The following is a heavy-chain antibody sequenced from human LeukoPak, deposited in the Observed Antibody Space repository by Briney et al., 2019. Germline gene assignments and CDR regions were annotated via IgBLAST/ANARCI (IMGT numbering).Heavy chain of an antibody. D-gene: IGHD6-19*01. Sequence: GGSLRLSCAASGFTFGSYAMSWVRQAPGKGLEWVSAISGSGGSTDYADSGKGRFTIAKDNSKNTLYLQMNSLRAEDTAVYYCAKGPSSGWWDYYYGMDVWGKGPTVTVSS. CDR3: AKGPSSGWWDYYYGMDV. V-gene: IGHV3-23*01. CDR1: GFTFGSYA. CDR2: ISGSGGST. J-gene: IGHJ6*04.